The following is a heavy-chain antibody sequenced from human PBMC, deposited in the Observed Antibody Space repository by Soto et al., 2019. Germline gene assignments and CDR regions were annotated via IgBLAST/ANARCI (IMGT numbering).Heavy chain of an antibody. CDR1: GGSISSYY. V-gene: IGHV4-59*12. J-gene: IGHJ6*03. CDR2: IYYSGST. Sequence: SETLSLTCTFSGGSISSYYWSLIRQPPGKGLEWIGYIYYSGSTNYNPSLKSRVTISVDTSKNQFSLKLSSVTAADTAVYYCARTRGYCSSTSCYGPFRYYYYYMDVWGKGTTVTVSS. CDR3: ARTRGYCSSTSCYGPFRYYYYYMDV. D-gene: IGHD2-2*01.